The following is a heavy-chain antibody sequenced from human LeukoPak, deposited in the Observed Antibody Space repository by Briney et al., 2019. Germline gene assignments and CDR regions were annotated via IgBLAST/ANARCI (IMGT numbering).Heavy chain of an antibody. J-gene: IGHJ4*02. Sequence: SETLSLTCTVSGGSISSYYWSWIRQPPGKGLEWIGYTYYSGTTNYNPSLESRVTISVDTSKNQFSLKLSSVTAADTAVYYCARGVYIAAAQYGYWGQGTLVTVSS. CDR3: ARGVYIAAAQYGY. CDR1: GGSISSYY. D-gene: IGHD6-13*01. CDR2: TYYSGTT. V-gene: IGHV4-59*01.